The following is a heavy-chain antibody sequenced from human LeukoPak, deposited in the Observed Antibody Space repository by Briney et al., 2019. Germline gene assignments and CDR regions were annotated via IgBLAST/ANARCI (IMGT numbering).Heavy chain of an antibody. CDR2: MSSSGGST. CDR1: GFTFNNYA. V-gene: IGHV3-23*01. D-gene: IGHD6-6*01. CDR3: AKGTGYTSSSGSVLDY. Sequence: QPGVSLRLSCAASGFTFNNYAMNWVRQAPGKGLELVSVMSSSGGSTHYADSVKGRFTISRDNSKDTLYLQMNSLRAEDTAVYYCAKGTGYTSSSGSVLDYWGQGTLVTVSS. J-gene: IGHJ4*02.